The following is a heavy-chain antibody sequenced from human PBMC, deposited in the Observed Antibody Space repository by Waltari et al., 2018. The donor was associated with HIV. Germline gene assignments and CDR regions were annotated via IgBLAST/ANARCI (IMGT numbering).Heavy chain of an antibody. CDR3: ARGRSSRWFRPWGGFDT. V-gene: IGHV7-4-1*02. J-gene: IGHJ1*01. CDR2: INTVSGQA. Sequence: QVRLIQSQSEVKKPGASLRISFSASGHNFEPYSMNWLRQGPGQGLGWLGWINTVSGQATVLQSFFGRVDISLNNSLLTTFLEIKDLRLEDAATYYCARGRSSRWFRPWGGFDTWGQGT. D-gene: IGHD3-9*01. CDR1: GHNFEPYS.